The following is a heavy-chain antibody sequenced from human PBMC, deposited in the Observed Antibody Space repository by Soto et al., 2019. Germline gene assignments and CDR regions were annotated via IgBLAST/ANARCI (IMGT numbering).Heavy chain of an antibody. D-gene: IGHD6-13*01. CDR3: ARDRIRQQLVRSWFDP. CDR2: INPSGGST. V-gene: IGHV1-46*01. CDR1: GYTFTSYY. J-gene: IGHJ5*02. Sequence: GASVKVSCKASGYTFTSYYMHWVRQAPGQGLEWVGIINPSGGSTSYAQKFQGRVTMTRDTSASTVYMELSSLRSEDTAVYYCARDRIRQQLVRSWFDPWGQGTLVTVSS.